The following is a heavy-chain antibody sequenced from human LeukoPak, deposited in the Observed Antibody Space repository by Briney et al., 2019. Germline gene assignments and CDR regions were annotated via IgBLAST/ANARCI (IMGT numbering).Heavy chain of an antibody. Sequence: GGSLRLSCAASGFTFSSFGMHWVRQAPGKGLEWVAVISYDGSNKYYADSVKGRFTISRDNSKNTLYLQMNSLRAEDTAVYYCAKRMGPSIAASDLDYWGQGTLVTVSS. V-gene: IGHV3-30*18. D-gene: IGHD6-13*01. CDR3: AKRMGPSIAASDLDY. J-gene: IGHJ4*02. CDR1: GFTFSSFG. CDR2: ISYDGSNK.